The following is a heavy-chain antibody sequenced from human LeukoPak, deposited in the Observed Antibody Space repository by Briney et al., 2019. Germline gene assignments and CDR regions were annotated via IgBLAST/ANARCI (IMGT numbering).Heavy chain of an antibody. CDR3: AKDQRSIAVAGYFDY. J-gene: IGHJ4*02. Sequence: GGSLRLSCAASGFTFSSYAMTWVRQAPGEGLEWVSSIIYSGGTTYYADSVKGRFTVSRDNSKNTLYLQMNSLRAEDTAIYYCAKDQRSIAVAGYFDYWGQGTLVTVSS. CDR2: IIYSGGTT. CDR1: GFTFSSYA. D-gene: IGHD6-19*01. V-gene: IGHV3-23*01.